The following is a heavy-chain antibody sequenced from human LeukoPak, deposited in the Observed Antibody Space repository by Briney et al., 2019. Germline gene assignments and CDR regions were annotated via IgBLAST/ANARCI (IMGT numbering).Heavy chain of an antibody. CDR3: ARDKCTNGVCRIDYYYYGMDV. D-gene: IGHD2-8*01. CDR1: GYTFTSYG. J-gene: IGHJ6*02. Sequence: ASVKVSCKASGYTFTSYGISWVRQAPGQGFEWMGWISAYNGNTNYAQKLQGRVTMTTDTSTSTAYMELRSLRSDDTAVYYCARDKCTNGVCRIDYYYYGMDVWGQGTTVTVSS. CDR2: ISAYNGNT. V-gene: IGHV1-18*01.